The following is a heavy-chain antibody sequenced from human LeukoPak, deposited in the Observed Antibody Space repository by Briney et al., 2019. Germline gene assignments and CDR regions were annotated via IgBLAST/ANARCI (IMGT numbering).Heavy chain of an antibody. J-gene: IGHJ4*02. D-gene: IGHD3-16*01. Sequence: GGSLRLSCVASGFTFSDKWMSWVRQAPGKGPEYVSTISGSGNGGSIYYADSVKGRFTISRDDSKSILYLQMNGLRSEDTAVYYCVKDFGRVRGTPDSWGQGTLDTVSS. CDR1: GFTFSDKW. V-gene: IGHV3-64D*06. CDR3: VKDFGRVRGTPDS. CDR2: ISGSGNGGSI.